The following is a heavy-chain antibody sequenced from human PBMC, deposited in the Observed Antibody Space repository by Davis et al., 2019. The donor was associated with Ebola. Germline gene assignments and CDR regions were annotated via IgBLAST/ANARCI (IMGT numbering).Heavy chain of an antibody. Sequence: MPSETLSLTCAVYGGSFSSGSYYWSWIRQPPGKGLEWIGYVYYSGSTNYNPSLKSRVTISVDTSKNQFSLKLSSVTAADTAVYYCARVPPVYYYGMDVWGQGTTVTVSS. CDR1: GGSFSSGSYY. CDR3: ARVPPVYYYGMDV. CDR2: VYYSGST. V-gene: IGHV4-61*01. J-gene: IGHJ6*02.